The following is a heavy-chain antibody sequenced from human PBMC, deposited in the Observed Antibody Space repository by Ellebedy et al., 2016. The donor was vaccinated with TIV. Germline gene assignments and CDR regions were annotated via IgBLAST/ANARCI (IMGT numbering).Heavy chain of an antibody. CDR3: ARAHPSIASNWFDP. D-gene: IGHD6-6*01. J-gene: IGHJ5*02. V-gene: IGHV1-18*04. CDR1: GYTFTSYG. CDR2: ISAYNGNT. Sequence: ASVKVSXKASGYTFTSYGISWVRQAPGQGLEWMGWISAYNGNTNYAQKLQGRVTMTTDTSTSTAYMELRSLRSEDTAVYYCARAHPSIASNWFDPWGQGTLVTVSS.